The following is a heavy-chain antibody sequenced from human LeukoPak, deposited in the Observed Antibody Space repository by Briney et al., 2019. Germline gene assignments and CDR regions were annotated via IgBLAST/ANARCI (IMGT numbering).Heavy chain of an antibody. CDR2: ISGSGGST. CDR1: GFTFSSYA. J-gene: IGHJ4*02. Sequence: PGGSLRLSCAASGFTFSSYAMSWVRQAPGKGLEWVSAISGSGGSTYYADSVKGRFTTSRDTSRNTLYLQMTSLRAEHTAVYYCAKPPRRNGSFLIDYWGQGTLVTVSS. V-gene: IGHV3-23*01. D-gene: IGHD1-26*01. CDR3: AKPPRRNGSFLIDY.